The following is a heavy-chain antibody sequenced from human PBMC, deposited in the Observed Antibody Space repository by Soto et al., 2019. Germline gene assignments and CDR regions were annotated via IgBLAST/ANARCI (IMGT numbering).Heavy chain of an antibody. V-gene: IGHV3-30*18. CDR1: GFTFSSYG. J-gene: IGHJ5*02. CDR3: EKDKEQWSNSGWFDP. D-gene: IGHD2-15*01. CDR2: ISDDGSNK. Sequence: PGGSLRLSCASSGFTFSSYGMHWVRQAPGKVLEWVAVISDDGSNKYYADSVKGRFTISRDNSKNTLYLQMNSLRAEDTAVYYCEKDKEQWSNSGWFDPWGQGTLVTVSS.